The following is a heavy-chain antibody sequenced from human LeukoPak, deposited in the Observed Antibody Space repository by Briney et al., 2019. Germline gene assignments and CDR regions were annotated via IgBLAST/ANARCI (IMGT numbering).Heavy chain of an antibody. D-gene: IGHD6-13*01. J-gene: IGHJ5*02. CDR2: IYNSDST. CDR3: ARSAVFSTWYFDP. V-gene: IGHV4-59*08. CDR1: GGSISSYY. Sequence: PSETLSLTCSVFGGSISSYYWSWIRQPPGKGLEWIGYIYNSDSTNYNPSLKTRVTISVDTSKKQFSLRLSSVTAADTAVYYCARSAVFSTWYFDPWGQGTLVTVSS.